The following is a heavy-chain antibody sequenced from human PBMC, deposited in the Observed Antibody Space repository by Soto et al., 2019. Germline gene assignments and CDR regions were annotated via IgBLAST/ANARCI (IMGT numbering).Heavy chain of an antibody. CDR3: ASTYYDILTGYRYYYMEV. Sequence: PSETLSLTCTVSGGSISSSSYYWGWIRQPPGKGLEWIGSIYYSGSTYYNPSLKSRVTISVDTSKNQFSLKLSSVTAADTAVYYCASTYYDILTGYRYYYMEVWGKGTTVTVSS. D-gene: IGHD3-9*01. CDR1: GGSISSSSYY. V-gene: IGHV4-39*01. J-gene: IGHJ6*03. CDR2: IYYSGST.